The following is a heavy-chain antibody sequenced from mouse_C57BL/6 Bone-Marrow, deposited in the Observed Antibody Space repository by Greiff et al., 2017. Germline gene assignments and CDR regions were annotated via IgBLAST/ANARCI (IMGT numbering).Heavy chain of an antibody. CDR1: GFNIKNTY. CDR2: IDPANGNT. J-gene: IGHJ4*01. CDR3: ARILRGGDYAMDY. V-gene: IGHV14-3*01. D-gene: IGHD1-1*01. Sequence: EVKLVESVAELVRPGASVKLSCTASGFNIKNTYMHWVKQRPEQGLEWIGRIDPANGNTKYAPKFQGKATITADTSSNTAYLQLSSLTSEDTAIYYCARILRGGDYAMDYWGQGTSVTVSS.